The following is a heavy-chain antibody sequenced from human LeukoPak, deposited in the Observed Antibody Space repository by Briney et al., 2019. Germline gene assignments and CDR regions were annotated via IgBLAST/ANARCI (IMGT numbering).Heavy chain of an antibody. V-gene: IGHV1-18*01. CDR2: ISAYNGNT. J-gene: IGHJ3*02. D-gene: IGHD2-2*01. Sequence: ASVKVSCKASGYTFTSYGISWVRQAHGQGLEWMGWISAYNGNTNYAKKPQGRVTMTTDTSTSTAYMELRSLRSDDTAVYYCARDLEYCSSTSCYTKVSHAFDIWGQGTMVTVSS. CDR1: GYTFTSYG. CDR3: ARDLEYCSSTSCYTKVSHAFDI.